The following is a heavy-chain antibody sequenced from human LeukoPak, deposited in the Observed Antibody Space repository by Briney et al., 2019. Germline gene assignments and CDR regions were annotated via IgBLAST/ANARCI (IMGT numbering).Heavy chain of an antibody. CDR2: VDYSGTT. CDR1: GASISSYY. V-gene: IGHV4-59*01. CDR3: ATGGGGGIDH. Sequence: PSETLSLTCTVSGASISSYYWTWIRQPPGKGLEWIGNVDYSGTTTYNPSLKSRVTISVGTSKNQFSLKLSSVTAADTAVYYCATGGGGGIDHWGQGTLVTVSS. D-gene: IGHD3-10*01. J-gene: IGHJ4*02.